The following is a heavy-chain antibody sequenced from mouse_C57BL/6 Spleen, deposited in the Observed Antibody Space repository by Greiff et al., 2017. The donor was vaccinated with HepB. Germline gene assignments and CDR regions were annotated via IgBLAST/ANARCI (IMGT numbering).Heavy chain of an antibody. CDR1: GYSITSGYY. CDR3: ARDGKPFDY. V-gene: IGHV3-6*01. Sequence: ESGPGLVKPSQSLSLTCSVTGYSITSGYYWNWIRQFPGNKLEWMGYISYDGSNNYNPSLKNRISITRDTSKNQFFLKLNSVTTEDTATYYCARDGKPFDYWGQGTTLTVSS. D-gene: IGHD2-1*01. CDR2: ISYDGSN. J-gene: IGHJ2*01.